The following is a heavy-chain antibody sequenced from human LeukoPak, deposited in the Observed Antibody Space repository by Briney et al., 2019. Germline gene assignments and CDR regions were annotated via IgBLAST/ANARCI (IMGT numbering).Heavy chain of an antibody. CDR1: GYTFTGYF. CDR2: INPNTGDA. D-gene: IGHD2/OR15-2a*01. J-gene: IGHJ5*02. CDR3: ARESLVSGGGRWFDP. V-gene: IGHV1-2*06. Sequence: GASVTVTCKTSGYTFTGYFIHWVRQAPGQGLEWMGRINPNTGDADYAQNFRGRVTMTRDTSIGTAYMELSRLRFDDTAVYYCARESLVSGGGRWFDPWGQGTLVTVSS.